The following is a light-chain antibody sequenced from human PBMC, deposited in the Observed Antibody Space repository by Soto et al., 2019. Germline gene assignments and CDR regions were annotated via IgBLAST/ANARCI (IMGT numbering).Light chain of an antibody. CDR1: QGIRND. CDR2: DAS. CDR3: LQHGSYPRT. J-gene: IGKJ1*01. V-gene: IGKV1-17*01. Sequence: IQMTQSPSSLSASVGDRVIITCRASQGIRNDLAWYQQKPGKAPRRLIYDASKLQDGVPSRFSGSGSGTEFTLTISSLQPEDIATYYCLQHGSYPRTFGQGTKVDIK.